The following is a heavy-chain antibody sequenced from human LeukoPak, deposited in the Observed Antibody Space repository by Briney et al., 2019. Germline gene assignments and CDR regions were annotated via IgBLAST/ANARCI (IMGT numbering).Heavy chain of an antibody. CDR3: ARGGDNWNWQTYFDY. V-gene: IGHV1-18*01. Sequence: ASVKVSCKASGYTFTSYGISWVRQAPGQGLEWMGWISAYNGNTNYAQKLQGRVTMTTDTSTSTAYMELRSLRSDDTAVYYCARGGDNWNWQTYFDYWGQGTLVTVSS. J-gene: IGHJ4*02. CDR2: ISAYNGNT. D-gene: IGHD1-7*01. CDR1: GYTFTSYG.